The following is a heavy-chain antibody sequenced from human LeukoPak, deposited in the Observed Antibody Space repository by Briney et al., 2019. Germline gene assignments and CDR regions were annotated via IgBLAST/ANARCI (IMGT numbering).Heavy chain of an antibody. CDR1: GFTFSSYA. D-gene: IGHD5-12*01. J-gene: IGHJ4*02. CDR3: AKVVGYGDYDC. V-gene: IGHV3-23*01. Sequence: EAGGSLRLSCAASGFTFSSYAMSWVRQAPGKGLEWVSALSGSGDSTYYADSVKGRFTISRDNSKNTLYLQMNSLRAEDTAVYYCAKVVGYGDYDCWGQGTLVTVSS. CDR2: LSGSGDST.